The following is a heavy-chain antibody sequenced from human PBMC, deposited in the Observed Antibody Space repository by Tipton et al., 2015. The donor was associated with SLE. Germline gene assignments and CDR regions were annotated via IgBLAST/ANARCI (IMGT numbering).Heavy chain of an antibody. CDR3: ARGGGIRFLEWDYYYMDV. J-gene: IGHJ6*03. CDR2: IYYRGST. V-gene: IGHV4-59*01. CDR1: GGSISSYY. Sequence: TLSLTCTVSGGSISSYYWSWIRQPPGKGLEWIGYIYYRGSTNYNPSLKSRVTISVDTSKNQFSLELSSVTAADTAVYYCARGGGIRFLEWDYYYMDVWGKGTTGTVSS. D-gene: IGHD3-3*01.